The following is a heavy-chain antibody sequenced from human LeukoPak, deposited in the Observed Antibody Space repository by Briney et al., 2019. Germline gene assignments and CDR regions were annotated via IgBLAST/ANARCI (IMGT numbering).Heavy chain of an antibody. CDR1: GFTFSGYN. CDR3: ARGGGDLDY. CDR2: ISATSSYI. Sequence: GGSLRLSCAASGFTFSGYNMNWVRQAPGKGLEWVSSISATSSYIYYANSVKGRFTISRDNAKNSLYLQMNSLRAEDTAVYYCARGGGDLDYWGQGTLVTVAS. J-gene: IGHJ4*02. D-gene: IGHD2-21*02. V-gene: IGHV3-21*06.